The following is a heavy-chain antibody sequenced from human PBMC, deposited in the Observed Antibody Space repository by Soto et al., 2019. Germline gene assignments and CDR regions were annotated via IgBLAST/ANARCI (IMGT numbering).Heavy chain of an antibody. CDR3: ARSSVAAAGTLGN. V-gene: IGHV1-69*02. J-gene: IGHJ4*02. D-gene: IGHD6-13*01. CDR2: IIPVLGVA. Sequence: QVQLVQSGAEVQKPGSSVKVSCKASGGTLNSYTINWVRQAPGHGPEWLGRIIPVLGVANYAQTFQGRVTITPDKSTRTVYMELTSLRPEDTAVYYCARSSVAAAGTLGNWGPGTLVTVSS. CDR1: GGTLNSYT.